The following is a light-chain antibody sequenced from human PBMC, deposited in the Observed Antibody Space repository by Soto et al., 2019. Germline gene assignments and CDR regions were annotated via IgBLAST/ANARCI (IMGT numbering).Light chain of an antibody. CDR2: GAS. CDR3: QQYNNCPFT. CDR1: QSVSSN. V-gene: IGKV3-15*01. Sequence: EIVMTQSPATLSVSPGERATLSCRASQSVSSNLAWYQQKPGQAPRLLIYGASTRATGIPAWFSGSRSGTEVTLTINGLHSEDFAVYYCQQYNNCPFTCGPGTKVDIK. J-gene: IGKJ3*01.